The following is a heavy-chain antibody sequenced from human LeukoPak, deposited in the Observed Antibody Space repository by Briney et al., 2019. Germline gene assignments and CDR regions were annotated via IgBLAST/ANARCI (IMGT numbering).Heavy chain of an antibody. V-gene: IGHV3-23*01. D-gene: IGHD2-2*01. CDR3: ATPKIVVVPAAMSDGDY. J-gene: IGHJ4*02. Sequence: GSLRLSCAASGFAFSGYAMSWVRQAPGKGLEWVSGISVSGGNTYYADSVKGRFTISRDNSKNTLYLQMNSLRAEDTAVYYCATPKIVVVPAAMSDGDYWGQGTLVTVSS. CDR1: GFAFSGYA. CDR2: ISVSGGNT.